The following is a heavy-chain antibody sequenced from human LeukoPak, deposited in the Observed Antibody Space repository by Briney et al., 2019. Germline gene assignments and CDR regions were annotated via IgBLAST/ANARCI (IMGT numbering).Heavy chain of an antibody. CDR2: INPNSGGT. J-gene: IGHJ5*02. CDR1: GYTFTGYY. D-gene: IGHD2-2*01. V-gene: IGHV1-2*02. CDR3: ARGASMDYCSSTSCRKNWFDP. Sequence: ASVTVSCKASGYTFTGYYMHWVRQAPGQGLEWMGWINPNSGGTNYAQKFQGRVTMTRDTSISTAYMELSRLRSDDTAAYYCARGASMDYCSSTSCRKNWFDPWGQGTLVTVSP.